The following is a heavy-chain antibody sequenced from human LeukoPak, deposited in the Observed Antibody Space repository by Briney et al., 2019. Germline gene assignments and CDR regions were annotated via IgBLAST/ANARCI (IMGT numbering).Heavy chain of an antibody. D-gene: IGHD6-13*01. CDR1: GGSFSGYY. Sequence: SETLSLTCAVYGGSFSGYYWSWIRQPPGKGLEWIGEINHSGSTNYNPSLKSRVTISVDTSKNQFSLKLSSVTAADTAVYYCARQRARPIAAAGTEFPFDIWGQGTMVTVSS. V-gene: IGHV4-34*01. CDR3: ARQRARPIAAAGTEFPFDI. CDR2: INHSGST. J-gene: IGHJ3*02.